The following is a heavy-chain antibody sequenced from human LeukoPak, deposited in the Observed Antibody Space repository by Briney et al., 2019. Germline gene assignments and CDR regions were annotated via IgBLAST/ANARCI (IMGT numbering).Heavy chain of an antibody. V-gene: IGHV4-59*01. Sequence: SETLSLTCTVSGGSISSYYWSWIRQPPGKGLEWIGYIYYSGSTNYNPSLKSRVTISVDTSKNQFSLKLSSVTAADTAVYYCARDRGYGEIDYWGQGTLVTVSS. CDR2: IYYSGST. J-gene: IGHJ4*02. CDR3: ARDRGYGEIDY. CDR1: GGSISSYY. D-gene: IGHD3-10*01.